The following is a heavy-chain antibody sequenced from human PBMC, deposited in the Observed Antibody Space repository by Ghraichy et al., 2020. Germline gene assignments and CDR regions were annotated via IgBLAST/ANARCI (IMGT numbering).Heavy chain of an antibody. D-gene: IGHD7-27*01. CDR2: IDDSGST. CDR1: SGSFRSYY. V-gene: IGHV4-59*08. J-gene: IGHJ2*01. CDR3: ARRETLGIYWYLDL. Sequence: SETLSLTCTVSSGSFRSYYWSWIRQPPGKGLEWIGFIDDSGSTNYNPSLKSRVDISVDTSQNQFSLTLSSVTAADTAVYYCARRETLGIYWYLDLWGRGTLVTVSS.